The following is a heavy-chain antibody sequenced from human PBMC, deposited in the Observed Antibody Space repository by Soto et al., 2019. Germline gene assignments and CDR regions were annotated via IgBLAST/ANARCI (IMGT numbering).Heavy chain of an antibody. J-gene: IGHJ5*02. V-gene: IGHV1-2*02. Sequence: ASVKFSCKASGYTFTGYYMHWVRQAPGQGLECMGWINPNSGGTNYAQKFQGRVTMTRDTSISTAYMELSRLRSDDTAVHYCARDKNYYDSSGPVDPWGQGTLVTVSS. CDR1: GYTFTGYY. D-gene: IGHD3-22*01. CDR3: ARDKNYYDSSGPVDP. CDR2: INPNSGGT.